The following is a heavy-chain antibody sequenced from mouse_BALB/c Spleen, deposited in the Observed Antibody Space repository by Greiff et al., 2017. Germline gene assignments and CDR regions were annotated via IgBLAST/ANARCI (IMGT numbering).Heavy chain of an antibody. CDR3: ARSDYYGSGYFDV. CDR2: ISSGSSTI. V-gene: IGHV5-17*02. CDR1: GFTFSSFG. Sequence: EVQLVESGGGLVQPGGSRKLSCAASGFTFSSFGMHWVRQAPEKGLEWVAYISSGSSTIYYADTVKGRFTISRDNPKNTLFLQMTSLRSEDTAMYYCARSDYYGSGYFDVWGAGTTVTVSS. D-gene: IGHD1-1*01. J-gene: IGHJ1*01.